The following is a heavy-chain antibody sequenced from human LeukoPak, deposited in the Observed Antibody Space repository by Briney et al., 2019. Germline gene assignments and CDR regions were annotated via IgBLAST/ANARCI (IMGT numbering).Heavy chain of an antibody. V-gene: IGHV4-34*01. J-gene: IGHJ5*02. CDR1: GGSFSGYY. CDR2: INHSGST. CDR3: ARGPRRGWFDP. Sequence: SETLSLTCAVYGGSFSGYYWSWIRQPPGKGLEWIGEINHSGSTNYNPSLKSRVTISVDTSKNQFSLKLSSVTAADTAVYYCARGPRRGWFDPWGQGTLVTVSS.